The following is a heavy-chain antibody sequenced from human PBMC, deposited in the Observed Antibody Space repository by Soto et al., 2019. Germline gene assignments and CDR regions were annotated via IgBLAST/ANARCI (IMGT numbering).Heavy chain of an antibody. CDR2: INTANGDT. V-gene: IGHV1-3*04. Sequence: QIPLVQSGAEMKKPGASVKVSCKASGYTFTNYAMHWVRQAPGQSLGWMGRINTANGDTIYSQNFQGRVTITRDASARTVYLELSSLRFEDSAVYYCGRGQATFDPWGQGTLVTVSS. CDR1: GYTFTNYA. CDR3: GRGQATFDP. J-gene: IGHJ5*02.